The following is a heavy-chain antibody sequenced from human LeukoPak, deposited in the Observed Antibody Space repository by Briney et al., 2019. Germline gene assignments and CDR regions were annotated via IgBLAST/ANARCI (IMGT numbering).Heavy chain of an antibody. J-gene: IGHJ5*02. Sequence: SVKVSCKASGYTFISYDINWVRQAIGQGLEWMGGIIPIFGTANYAQKFQGRVTITTDESTSTAYMELSSLRSEDTAVYYCARASIAARLRGFDPWGQGTLVTVSS. CDR1: GYTFISYD. D-gene: IGHD6-6*01. CDR3: ARASIAARLRGFDP. CDR2: IIPIFGTA. V-gene: IGHV1-69*05.